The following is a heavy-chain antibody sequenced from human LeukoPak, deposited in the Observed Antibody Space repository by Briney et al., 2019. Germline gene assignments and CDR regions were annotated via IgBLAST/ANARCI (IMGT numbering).Heavy chain of an antibody. V-gene: IGHV3-23*01. D-gene: IGHD6-6*01. CDR1: GFTFYDHA. J-gene: IGHJ4*02. CDR2: ISANGGTT. Sequence: RPGGSLRLSCAASGFTFYDHAMSWVRQAPGKGLEWVSSISANGGTTFYADSVKSRFTISRDNSKTTLFLRMDSLRAEDTATYYCAHISSSHPYWGQGTLVTVSS. CDR3: AHISSSHPY.